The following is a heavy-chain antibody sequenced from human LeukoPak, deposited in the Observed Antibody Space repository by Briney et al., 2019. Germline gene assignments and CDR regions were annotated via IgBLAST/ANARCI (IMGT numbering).Heavy chain of an antibody. CDR3: ARGAGVTTVTKDAFDL. CDR1: GGSISSSSYY. D-gene: IGHD4-17*01. J-gene: IGHJ3*01. CDR2: IYHSGST. Sequence: MASETLSLTCTVSGGSISSSSYYWGWIRQPPGKGLEWIGEIYHSGSTNYSPSLKSRVTISLDKSKKQFSLKLSSVTAADTAVYYCARGAGVTTVTKDAFDLWGQGTMVTVSS. V-gene: IGHV4-39*07.